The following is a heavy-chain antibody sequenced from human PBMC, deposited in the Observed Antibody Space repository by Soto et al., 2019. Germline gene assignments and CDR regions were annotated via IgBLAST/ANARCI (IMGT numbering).Heavy chain of an antibody. V-gene: IGHV4-34*01. CDR3: ARAILTGYYNVIDAFDI. D-gene: IGHD3-9*01. J-gene: IGHJ3*02. Sequence: LSVTCGVYEGCFSGYYWSWIRQPPGKGLEWIGEINHSGSTNYNPSLKSRVTISVDTSKNQFSLKLSSVTAADTAVYYCARAILTGYYNVIDAFDIWGQGTMVTVSS. CDR2: INHSGST. CDR1: EGCFSGYY.